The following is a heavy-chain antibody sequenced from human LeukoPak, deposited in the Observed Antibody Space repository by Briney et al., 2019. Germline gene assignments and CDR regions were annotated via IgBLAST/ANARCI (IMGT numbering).Heavy chain of an antibody. CDR1: GYTFTSYD. CDR3: ARVPAAIDGWFDP. V-gene: IGHV1-18*01. Sequence: RASVKVSCKASGYTFTSYDINWVRQAPGQGLEWMGWISAYNGNTNYAQKLQGRVTMTTDTSTSTAYMELRSLRSDDTAVYYCARVPAAIDGWFDPWGQGTLVTVSS. CDR2: ISAYNGNT. D-gene: IGHD2-2*01. J-gene: IGHJ5*02.